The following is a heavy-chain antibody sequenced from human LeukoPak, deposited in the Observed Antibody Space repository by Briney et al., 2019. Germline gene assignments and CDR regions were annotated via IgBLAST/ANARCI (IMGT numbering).Heavy chain of an antibody. D-gene: IGHD6-25*01. J-gene: IGHJ6*02. CDR1: GFTFRNFW. V-gene: IGHV3-7*03. CDR3: GGPNPLLERPSAMDV. CDR2: IKQDGSEK. Sequence: PGGSLRLSCAASGFTFRNFWMTWVRQAPGKGLEWVANIKQDGSEKHYVDSVKGRFTISRDNAKNSLYLQMNSLRAEDMAVYYCGGPNPLLERPSAMDVWGQGTTVTVSS.